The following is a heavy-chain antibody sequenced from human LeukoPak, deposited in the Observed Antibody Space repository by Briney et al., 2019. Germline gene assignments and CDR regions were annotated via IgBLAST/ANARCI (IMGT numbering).Heavy chain of an antibody. Sequence: GGSLRLSCAASGFTFSSYAMHWVRQAPGKGLEWVSAISGSGGSTYYADSVKGRFTISRDNSKNTLYLQMNSLRAEDTAVYYCAKTKRYCSSTSCRRPYYYGMDVWGQGTTVTVSS. D-gene: IGHD2-2*01. J-gene: IGHJ6*02. CDR1: GFTFSSYA. CDR3: AKTKRYCSSTSCRRPYYYGMDV. V-gene: IGHV3-23*01. CDR2: ISGSGGST.